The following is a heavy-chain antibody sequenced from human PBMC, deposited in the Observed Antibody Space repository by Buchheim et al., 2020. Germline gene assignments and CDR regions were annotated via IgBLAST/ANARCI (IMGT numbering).Heavy chain of an antibody. J-gene: IGHJ6*02. CDR1: GFTFSSYG. CDR3: AKDPRYCSSNSCYRDYYYYGMDV. Sequence: QVQLVESGGGVVQPGRSLRLSCAASGFTFSSYGMYWVRQAPGKGLEWVAVISYDGNNKYYADSVKGRLTISRDNSKNTVYLQMNSLRAEDTAVYYCAKDPRYCSSNSCYRDYYYYGMDVWGQGT. D-gene: IGHD2-2*02. V-gene: IGHV3-30*18. CDR2: ISYDGNNK.